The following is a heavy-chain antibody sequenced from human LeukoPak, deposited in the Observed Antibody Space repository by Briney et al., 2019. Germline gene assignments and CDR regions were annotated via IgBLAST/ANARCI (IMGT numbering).Heavy chain of an antibody. D-gene: IGHD1-14*01. CDR2: ISTSSTYI. CDR3: ARHEPVITLSFYYYGMDV. Sequence: GGSLRLSCAASGFTFSTYSMNWVRQAPGKGLEWVSSISTSSTYIYYADSAKGRFTISRDNAKNSLCPQINSLRAEDTAVYYCARHEPVITLSFYYYGMDVWGPGTTVTVSS. V-gene: IGHV3-21*01. J-gene: IGHJ6*02. CDR1: GFTFSTYS.